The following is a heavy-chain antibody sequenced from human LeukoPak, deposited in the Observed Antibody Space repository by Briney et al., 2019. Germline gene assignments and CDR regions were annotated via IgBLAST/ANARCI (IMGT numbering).Heavy chain of an antibody. D-gene: IGHD3-10*01. Sequence: SETLSLTCTVSGGSVSSSNYYWGWIRQPPGKGLEWIGNIYYSGSTYYNPSLKSRVTISVDTSKNQFSLKLSSVTAADTAVYYCARARITRYGSGLYGMDVWGQGTTVTVSS. J-gene: IGHJ6*02. CDR2: IYYSGST. V-gene: IGHV4-39*07. CDR3: ARARITRYGSGLYGMDV. CDR1: GGSVSSSNYY.